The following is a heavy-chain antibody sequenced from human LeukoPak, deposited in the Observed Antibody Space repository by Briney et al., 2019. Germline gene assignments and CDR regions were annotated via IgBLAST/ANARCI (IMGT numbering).Heavy chain of an antibody. CDR1: GFTFSDFY. J-gene: IGHJ6*02. V-gene: IGHV3-11*01. CDR2: ISSSGSTI. CDR3: ASTADPYYYDSSGYYEILGYAMDV. Sequence: GGSLRLSCAASGFTFSDFYMSWIRQAPGKGLEWVSYISSSGSTIYYADSVKGRFTISRDNAKNSLYLQANSLRAEDTAVYYCASTADPYYYDSSGYYEILGYAMDVWGQGTTVTVSS. D-gene: IGHD3-22*01.